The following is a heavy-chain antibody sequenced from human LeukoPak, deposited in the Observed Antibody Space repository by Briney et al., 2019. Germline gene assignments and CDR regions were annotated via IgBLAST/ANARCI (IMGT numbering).Heavy chain of an antibody. D-gene: IGHD5-24*01. CDR1: GFTFSSYS. V-gene: IGHV3-48*01. CDR3: ASRRDGYNWVYYFDY. Sequence: GGSLRLSCAASGFTFSSYSMNWVRQAPGKGLEWVSYISSSSSTIYYADSVKGRFTISRDNAKNSLYLQMNSLRAEDTAVYYCASRRDGYNWVYYFDYWGQGTLVTVSS. CDR2: ISSSSSTI. J-gene: IGHJ4*02.